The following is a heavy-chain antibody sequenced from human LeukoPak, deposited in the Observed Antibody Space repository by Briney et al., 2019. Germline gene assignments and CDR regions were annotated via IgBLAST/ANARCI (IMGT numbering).Heavy chain of an antibody. D-gene: IGHD3-22*01. CDR2: ISAYNGNT. CDR1: GYTFTSYG. Sequence: ASVKVSCKASGYTFTSYGISWVRQAPGQGLEWMGWISAYNGNTNYAQKLQGRVTMTTDTSTSTAYMVLRSLRSDDTAVYYCARVEYYYDSSGYFPPDYWGQGTLVTVSS. CDR3: ARVEYYYDSSGYFPPDY. J-gene: IGHJ4*02. V-gene: IGHV1-18*01.